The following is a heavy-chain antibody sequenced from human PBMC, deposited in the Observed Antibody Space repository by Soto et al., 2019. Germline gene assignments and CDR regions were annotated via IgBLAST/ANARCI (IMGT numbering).Heavy chain of an antibody. Sequence: EVALVESGGGLVQPGRSLRLSCAASGFTFADYAMHWVRQVPGKGLEWVSGISWNGNTMGYADPVKDRFTISRDNAKSSGFLQMNNLRDEDTALYFYAKDRGYSAWDGWFDSWGQGTLVTVSS. D-gene: IGHD5-18*01. J-gene: IGHJ5*01. V-gene: IGHV3-9*01. CDR3: AKDRGYSAWDGWFDS. CDR2: ISWNGNTM. CDR1: GFTFADYA.